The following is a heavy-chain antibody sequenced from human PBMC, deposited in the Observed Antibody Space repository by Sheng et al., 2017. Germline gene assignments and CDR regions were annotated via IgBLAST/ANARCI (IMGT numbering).Heavy chain of an antibody. Sequence: QVQLQQWGAGLLKPSETLSLTCAVYGGSFSGYYWSWIRQPPGKGLEWIGEINHSGSTNYNPSLKSRVTISVDTSKNQFSLKLSSVTAADTAVYYCARLGVVPAAISFYYYYYMDVWGQGTTVTVSS. CDR1: GGSFSGYY. D-gene: IGHD2-2*02. CDR3: ARLGVVPAAISFYYYYYMDV. CDR2: INHSGST. J-gene: IGHJ6*03. V-gene: IGHV4-34*01.